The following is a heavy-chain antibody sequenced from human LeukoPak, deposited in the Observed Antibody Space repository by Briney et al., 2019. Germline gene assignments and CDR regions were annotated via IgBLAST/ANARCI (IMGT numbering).Heavy chain of an antibody. CDR3: AHRPGISGYDLLDWFDP. CDR1: GFSLRPSAVG. Sequence: SGPTLAKPTQTLTLTCTFSGFSLRPSAVGVGWIRQPPGKALEWLYSIFWAGAKCHGPPLKSRLTITKDTSKNQVVLTMTNMDPVDTATYYCAHRPGISGYDLLDWFDPWGQGTLVTVSS. V-gene: IGHV2-5*05. D-gene: IGHD5-12*01. J-gene: IGHJ5*02. CDR2: IFWAGAK.